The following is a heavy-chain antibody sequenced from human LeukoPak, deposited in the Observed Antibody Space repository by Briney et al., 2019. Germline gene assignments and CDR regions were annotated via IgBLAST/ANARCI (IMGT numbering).Heavy chain of an antibody. D-gene: IGHD2-15*01. CDR3: AKNGDRGAYCSGGSCYPYFYYYMDV. J-gene: IGHJ6*03. Sequence: GGSLRLSCAASGFTVSSNYMSWVRQAPGKGLEWVSAISGSGGNTYYADSVKGRFTISRDNSKNTLYLQMNSLRAEDTAIYYCAKNGDRGAYCSGGSCYPYFYYYMDVWGKGTTVTISS. V-gene: IGHV3-23*01. CDR2: ISGSGGNT. CDR1: GFTVSSNY.